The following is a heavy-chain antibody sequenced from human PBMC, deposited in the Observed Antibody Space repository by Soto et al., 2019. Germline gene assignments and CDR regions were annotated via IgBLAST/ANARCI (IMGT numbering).Heavy chain of an antibody. CDR1: GGSITNYY. Sequence: QVQLQESGPGLVKPSETLSLTCTVSGGSITNYYCSWFRQPPGKGLEWIGYIQYNGYSAYNLSLKRRVXXSMATSKTQFSLMLESVTATDTAVYYCARHGFGSLHGLVDVWGQGTTVIVSS. D-gene: IGHD3-10*01. V-gene: IGHV4-59*08. J-gene: IGHJ6*02. CDR2: IQYNGYS. CDR3: ARHGFGSLHGLVDV.